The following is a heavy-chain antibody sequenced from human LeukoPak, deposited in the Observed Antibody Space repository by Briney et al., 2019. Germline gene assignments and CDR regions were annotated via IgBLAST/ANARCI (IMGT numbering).Heavy chain of an antibody. CDR2: INHSGST. Sequence: IPSETLSLTCAVYGGSFSGYYWSWIRQPPGKGLEWIGEINHSGSTNYNPSLKSRVTISVDTSKNQFSLKLSSVTAADTAVYYCARGSPVGSGWSYWGQGTLVTVSS. CDR3: ARGSPVGSGWSY. J-gene: IGHJ4*02. V-gene: IGHV4-34*01. D-gene: IGHD6-19*01. CDR1: GGSFSGYY.